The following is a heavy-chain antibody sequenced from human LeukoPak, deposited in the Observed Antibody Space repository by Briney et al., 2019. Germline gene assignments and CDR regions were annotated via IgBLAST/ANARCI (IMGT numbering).Heavy chain of an antibody. CDR3: ASSHFPAAGDY. D-gene: IGHD6-13*01. Sequence: GGSLRLSCSASGFTFGEHGMSWFRQAPGKGLDWVGFIRSKPYGGTTEYAASVKGRFTISRDDYKSIAYLQMNSLKTEDTAIYYCASSHFPAAGDYWGQGTLVTVSS. J-gene: IGHJ4*02. CDR1: GFTFGEHG. V-gene: IGHV3-49*03. CDR2: IRSKPYGGTT.